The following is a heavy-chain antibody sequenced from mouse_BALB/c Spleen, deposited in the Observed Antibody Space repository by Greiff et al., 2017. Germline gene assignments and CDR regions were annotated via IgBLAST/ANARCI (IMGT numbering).Heavy chain of an antibody. CDR2: IYPGDGDT. CDR1: GYAFSSYW. CDR3: EKEASMITSYYAMDY. J-gene: IGHJ4*01. V-gene: IGHV1-80*01. Sequence: QVQLQQSGAELVRPGSSVKISCKASGYAFSSYWMNWVKQRPGQGLEWIGQIYPGDGDTNYNGKFKGKATLTADKSSSTAYMQLSSLTSEDSAVYFCEKEASMITSYYAMDYWGQGTSVTVSS. D-gene: IGHD2-4*01.